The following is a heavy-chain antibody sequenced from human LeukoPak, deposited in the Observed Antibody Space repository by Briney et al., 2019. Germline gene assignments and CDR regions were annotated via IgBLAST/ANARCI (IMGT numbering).Heavy chain of an antibody. CDR3: ARDYSAGSGMDV. J-gene: IGHJ6*02. CDR2: IYYSGTT. V-gene: IGHV4-59*12. Sequence: SETLSLTCTVSGGSISSYYWSWIRQPPGKGLEWIGYIYYSGTTNYNPSLKSRVTISVDTSKTQFSLKLSSVTAADTAVYYCARDYSAGSGMDVWGQGTTVTVSS. CDR1: GGSISSYY. D-gene: IGHD3-10*01.